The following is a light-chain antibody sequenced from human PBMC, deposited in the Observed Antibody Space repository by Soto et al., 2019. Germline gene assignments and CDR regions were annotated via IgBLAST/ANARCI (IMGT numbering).Light chain of an antibody. CDR2: DAS. J-gene: IGKJ4*01. V-gene: IGKV3-11*01. CDR1: QSVRSY. Sequence: EIVLTQSPATLSLSPGERATLSCRASQSVRSYLAWYQQKPGQAPRLLIYDASNRATGIPARFSGSGSGTDFTLTISSVDTEDFAIYYCQPRSNWPPVTFGGGTKVEIK. CDR3: QPRSNWPPVT.